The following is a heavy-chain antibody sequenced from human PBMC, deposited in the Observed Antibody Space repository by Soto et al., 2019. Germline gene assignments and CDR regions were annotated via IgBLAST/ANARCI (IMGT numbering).Heavy chain of an antibody. V-gene: IGHV4-59*01. CDR1: GGSISSYY. Sequence: SETLSLTCTVSGGSISSYYWSWIRQPPGKGLEWIGYIYYSGSTNYNPSLKSRVTISVDTSKNQFSLKLSSVTAADTAVYYCAKTDYGGIDYWGQGTLVTVSS. J-gene: IGHJ4*02. CDR3: AKTDYGGIDY. D-gene: IGHD4-17*01. CDR2: IYYSGST.